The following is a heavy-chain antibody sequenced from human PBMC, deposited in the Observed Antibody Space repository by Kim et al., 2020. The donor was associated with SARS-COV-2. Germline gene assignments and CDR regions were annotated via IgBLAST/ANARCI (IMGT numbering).Heavy chain of an antibody. J-gene: IGHJ4*02. CDR1: GFTFSSYA. CDR2: ISYDGSNK. CDR3: ARDHVPGIAVAGTFE. Sequence: GGSLRLSCAASGFTFSSYAMHWVRQAPGKGLEWVAVISYDGSNKYYADSVKGRFTISRDNSKNTLYLQMNSLRAEDTAVYYCARDHVPGIAVAGTFEWGQGTLVTVSS. V-gene: IGHV3-30-3*01. D-gene: IGHD6-19*01.